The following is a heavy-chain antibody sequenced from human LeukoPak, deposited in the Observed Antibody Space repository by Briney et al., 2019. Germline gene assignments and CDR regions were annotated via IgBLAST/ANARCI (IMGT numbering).Heavy chain of an antibody. CDR2: ISGSGGST. V-gene: IGHV3-23*01. CDR3: AKDSSGWHPFDLDY. Sequence: GGSLRLSCAASGFTFSNYVMDWVRQAPGKGLEWVSAISGSGGSTYYADSVKGRFTISRDNSKNTLYVQMNSLRAEDTAIYYCAKDSSGWHPFDLDYWGQGTLVTVSS. D-gene: IGHD6-19*01. CDR1: GFTFSNYV. J-gene: IGHJ4*02.